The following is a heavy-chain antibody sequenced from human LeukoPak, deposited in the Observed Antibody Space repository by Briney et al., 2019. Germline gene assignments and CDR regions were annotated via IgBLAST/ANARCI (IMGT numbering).Heavy chain of an antibody. J-gene: IGHJ4*02. V-gene: IGHV4-59*01. Sequence: SETLSLTCSVSGTSITWGYYWGWIRPPPGKGLEWIGYISYSGSTNYNPSLKSRVTISLDTSKNQFSLKLSSVTAADTAVYYCAGGGQWLVQGYWGQGTLVTVSS. CDR3: AGGGQWLVQGY. CDR1: GTSITWGYY. D-gene: IGHD6-19*01. CDR2: ISYSGST.